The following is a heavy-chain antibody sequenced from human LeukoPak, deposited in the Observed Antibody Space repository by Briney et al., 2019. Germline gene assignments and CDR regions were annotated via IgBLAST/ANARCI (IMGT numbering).Heavy chain of an antibody. CDR3: ARGPLELRYFDWLEPEKYYFDY. D-gene: IGHD3-9*01. V-gene: IGHV1-3*01. J-gene: IGHJ4*02. CDR2: INAGNGNT. Sequence: ASVKVACKASGYTFTSYAMHWVRQAPGQRLEWMGWINAGNGNTKYSQKFQGRVTITRDTSASTAYMELSSLRSEDTAVYYCARGPLELRYFDWLEPEKYYFDYWGQGTLVTVSS. CDR1: GYTFTSYA.